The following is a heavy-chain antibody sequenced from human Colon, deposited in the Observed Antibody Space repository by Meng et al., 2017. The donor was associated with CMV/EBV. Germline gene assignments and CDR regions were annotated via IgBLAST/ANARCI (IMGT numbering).Heavy chain of an antibody. D-gene: IGHD5-18*01. CDR3: ARHGYNYGFDC. V-gene: IGHV3-64*02. CDR2: INNNGGST. CDR1: GFTFSSFG. Sequence: LSCAAPGFTFSSFGMHWVRRAAGKGLGYVSAINNNGGSTYYADSVKGRFTISRDNSKNTVYLQMDSLRAEDMAVYYCARHGYNYGFDCWGQGTLVTVSS. J-gene: IGHJ4*02.